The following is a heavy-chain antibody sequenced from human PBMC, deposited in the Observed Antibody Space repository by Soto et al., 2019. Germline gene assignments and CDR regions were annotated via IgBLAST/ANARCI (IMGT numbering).Heavy chain of an antibody. CDR2: IFYSGSI. V-gene: IGHV4-59*01. J-gene: IGHJ4*02. CDR3: AREYSGGSGSYYYDY. Sequence: SETLSLTCTVSGGSITSYYWSWIRQSPGKGLEWIGYIFYSGSINYNPSLTSRVTLSVDTSKNQLSLKLTSVNAADTAVYYCAREYSGGSGSYYYDYWGQGTLVTVSS. CDR1: GGSITSYY. D-gene: IGHD3-10*01.